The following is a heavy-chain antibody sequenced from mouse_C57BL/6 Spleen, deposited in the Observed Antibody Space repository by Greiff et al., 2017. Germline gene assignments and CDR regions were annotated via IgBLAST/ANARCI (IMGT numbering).Heavy chain of an antibody. V-gene: IGHV1-69*01. J-gene: IGHJ3*01. CDR3: VIYYDYVAY. CDR1: GYTFTSYW. CDR2: IDPSDSYT. Sequence: QVQLQQPGAELVMPGASVKLSCKASGYTFTSYWMHWVKQRPGQGLEWIGEIDPSDSYTNYNQKFKGKSTLTVDKSSSTAYMQLSSLTSEDSAVYYCVIYYDYVAYWGKGTLVTVSA. D-gene: IGHD2-4*01.